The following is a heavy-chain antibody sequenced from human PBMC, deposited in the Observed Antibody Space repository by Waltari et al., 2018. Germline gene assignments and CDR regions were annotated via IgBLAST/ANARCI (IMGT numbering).Heavy chain of an antibody. D-gene: IGHD4-4*01. CDR2: ISYEGSDK. CDR3: AGGTTPLQVTIDY. Sequence: QVQLVESGGGVVQPGRSLRLSCAASGFTFSHYAMHWVRQAPGKGVGWVALISYEGSDKNHAGLGKGPFSISRNKSKNTLVLQMNNLRAEDTAVYYWAGGTTPLQVTIDYWGPGTLVTVSS. J-gene: IGHJ4*02. V-gene: IGHV3-30-3*01. CDR1: GFTFSHYA.